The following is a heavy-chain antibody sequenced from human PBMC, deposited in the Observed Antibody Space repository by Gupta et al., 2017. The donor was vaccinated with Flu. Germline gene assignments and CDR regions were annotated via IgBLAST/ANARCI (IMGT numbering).Heavy chain of an antibody. CDR3: ARDEGSRVTRLYQFDP. D-gene: IGHD2/OR15-2a*01. CDR2: ISYGGSP. J-gene: IGHJ5*02. V-gene: IGHV4-31*02. Sequence: LEWIGYISYGGSPYYNPSLRSRVTISVDTSKNQFSLELSSVTAADTAVYYCARDEGSRVTRLYQFDPWGQGTLVTVSS.